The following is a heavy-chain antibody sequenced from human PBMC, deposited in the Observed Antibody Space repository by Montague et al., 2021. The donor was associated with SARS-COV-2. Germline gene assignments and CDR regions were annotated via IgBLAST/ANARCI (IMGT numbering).Heavy chain of an antibody. V-gene: IGHV4-61*02. CDR2: IYTSGST. J-gene: IGHJ6*02. Sequence: SQTLSLTCTVSGGSISSGSYYWSRIRQPAGKGLEWIGRIYTSGSTNYNPSLKSRVTISVDTSKNQFSLKLTSVTAADTAVYYCARVGVGTMVRGVIPAYYYYGMDVWGQGTTVTVSS. CDR1: GGSISSGSYY. D-gene: IGHD3-10*01. CDR3: ARVGVGTMVRGVIPAYYYYGMDV.